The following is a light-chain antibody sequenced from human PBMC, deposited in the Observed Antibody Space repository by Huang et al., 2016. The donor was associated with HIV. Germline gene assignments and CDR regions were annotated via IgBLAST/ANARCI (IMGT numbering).Light chain of an antibody. Sequence: EVVMTQSPATLSVSQGERATLACRASQSVSSKLAWYQQTPGQPPRLLNYGASTRANGSPARVSGSGAATEFTLTISSLQSEDFAVYCCQQYNNWPWTFGQGTKVEIK. CDR2: GAS. CDR3: QQYNNWPWT. V-gene: IGKV3-15*01. J-gene: IGKJ1*01. CDR1: QSVSSK.